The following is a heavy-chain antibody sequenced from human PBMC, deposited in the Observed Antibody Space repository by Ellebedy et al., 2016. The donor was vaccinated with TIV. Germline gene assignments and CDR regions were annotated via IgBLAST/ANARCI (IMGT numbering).Heavy chain of an antibody. V-gene: IGHV3-33*01. CDR2: IWYDGSNK. CDR3: TREFYYYASTN. CDR1: GFIFSNYG. D-gene: IGHD3-10*01. J-gene: IGHJ4*02. Sequence: GGSLRLXCAASGFIFSNYGMHWVRQAPGKGLEWAAVIWYDGSNKYYADSVKGRFTVSRDNAKNLLFLQMNSLRVEDTAVYYCTREFYYYASTNWGQGTLVTVSS.